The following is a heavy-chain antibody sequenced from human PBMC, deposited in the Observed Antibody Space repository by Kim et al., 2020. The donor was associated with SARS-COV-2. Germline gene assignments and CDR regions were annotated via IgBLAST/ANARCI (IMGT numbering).Heavy chain of an antibody. CDR2: INTNTGNP. J-gene: IGHJ4*02. CDR3: AREGPTGVVTRSGSDY. V-gene: IGHV7-4-1*02. CDR1: GYTFTSYA. Sequence: ASVKVSCKASGYTFTSYAMNWVRQAPGQGLEWMGWINTNTGNPTYAQGFTGRFVFSLDTSVSTAYLQISSLKAEDTAVYYCAREGPTGVVTRSGSDYWGQGTLVTVSS. D-gene: IGHD2-15*01.